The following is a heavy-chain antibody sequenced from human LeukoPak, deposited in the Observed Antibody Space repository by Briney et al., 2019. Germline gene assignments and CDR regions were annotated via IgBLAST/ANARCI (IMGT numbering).Heavy chain of an antibody. CDR2: ISGSGGST. V-gene: IGHV3-23*01. J-gene: IGHJ4*02. CDR3: ARAIVGAVDY. D-gene: IGHD1-26*01. Sequence: EWVSAISGSGGSTYYADSVKGRFTISRDNSKNTLYLQMNSLRAEDTAVYYCARAIVGAVDYWGQGTLVTVSS.